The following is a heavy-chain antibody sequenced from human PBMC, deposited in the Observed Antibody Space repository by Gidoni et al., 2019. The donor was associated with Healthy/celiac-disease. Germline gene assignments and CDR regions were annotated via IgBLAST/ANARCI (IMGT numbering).Heavy chain of an antibody. CDR3: ARHYTPIRGHNPEFDY. CDR1: GGSISSRSYY. Sequence: QLQLQESGPGLVKPSETLSLTCTVSGGSISSRSYYWGWIRQPPGKGLEWIGSIYYSGSTYYNPSLKSRVTISVDTSKNQFSLKLSSVTAADTAVYYCARHYTPIRGHNPEFDYWGQGTLVTVSS. V-gene: IGHV4-39*01. CDR2: IYYSGST. J-gene: IGHJ4*02. D-gene: IGHD3-10*01.